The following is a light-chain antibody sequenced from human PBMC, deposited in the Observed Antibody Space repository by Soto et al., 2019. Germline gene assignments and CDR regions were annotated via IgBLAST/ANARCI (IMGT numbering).Light chain of an antibody. J-gene: IGKJ1*01. Sequence: DIQMTQSPPTLSVFVGDRVTITCRASQSISKYLGWYQQKPGKAPNLLIYDASILESGVPSRFSGSGSGTEFSLAISSLQADDFATYYCQQYKSYTSWTFGQGTKVEI. CDR2: DAS. V-gene: IGKV1-5*01. CDR3: QQYKSYTSWT. CDR1: QSISKY.